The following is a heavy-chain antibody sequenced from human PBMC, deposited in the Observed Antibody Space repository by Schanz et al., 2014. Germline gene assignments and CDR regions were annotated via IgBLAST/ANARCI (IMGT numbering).Heavy chain of an antibody. V-gene: IGHV3-23*01. J-gene: IGHJ4*02. CDR1: GFTFTNYA. D-gene: IGHD2-8*02. Sequence: DVQLLESGGGLVQPGGSLRLSCAASGFTFTNYAMRWVRQAPGQGLEWVSLISESGDTAYYADSVKGRFTISRDDFKGALYLQMSSLRAEDTAVYYCAKSLESCPGGRCSRGYFDDWGQGTLVTVSS. CDR2: ISESGDTA. CDR3: AKSLESCPGGRCSRGYFDD.